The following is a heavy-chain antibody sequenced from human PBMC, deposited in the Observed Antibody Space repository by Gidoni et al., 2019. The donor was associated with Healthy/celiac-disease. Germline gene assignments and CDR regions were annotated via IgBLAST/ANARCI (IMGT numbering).Heavy chain of an antibody. J-gene: IGHJ4*02. CDR3: ARGDRPTTTNILLWDY. CDR1: GFTFSSYA. CDR2: ISYDGSNK. Sequence: QVQLVESGGGVVQPGRSLRLSCAASGFTFSSYAMHWVRQAPGKGLEWVAVISYDGSNKYYADSVKGRFTISRDNSKNTLYLQMNSLRAEDTAVYYCARGDRPTTTNILLWDYWGQGTLVTVSS. D-gene: IGHD1-26*01. V-gene: IGHV3-30-3*01.